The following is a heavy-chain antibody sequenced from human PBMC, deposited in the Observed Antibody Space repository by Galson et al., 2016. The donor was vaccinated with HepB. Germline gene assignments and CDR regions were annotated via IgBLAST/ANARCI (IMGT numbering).Heavy chain of an antibody. CDR1: GFIFDDYS. V-gene: IGHV3-9*01. CDR3: AKEDGGFNFDP. CDR2: INWNSARV. Sequence: SLRLSCAASGFIFDDYSMHWVRQIPGKGLEWASGINWNSARVDYAGSVKGRFTISRDKNSLFLQTNSLRPEDTALYYCAKEDGGFNFDPWGQGTLVTVSS. J-gene: IGHJ5*02. D-gene: IGHD2-15*01.